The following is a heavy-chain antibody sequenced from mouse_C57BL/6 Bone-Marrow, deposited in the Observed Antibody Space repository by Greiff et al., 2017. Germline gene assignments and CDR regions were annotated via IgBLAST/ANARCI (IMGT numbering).Heavy chain of an antibody. V-gene: IGHV5-9*01. D-gene: IGHD1-1*01. Sequence: EVKLMESGGGLVKPGGSLKLSCAASGFTFSSYTMSWVRQTPEKRLEWVATISGGGGNTYYPDSVKGRFTISRDNAKNTLYLQMSSLRSEDTALYYCARHLPYYYGSRFDYWGQGTTLTVAS. CDR3: ARHLPYYYGSRFDY. CDR2: ISGGGGNT. J-gene: IGHJ2*01. CDR1: GFTFSSYT.